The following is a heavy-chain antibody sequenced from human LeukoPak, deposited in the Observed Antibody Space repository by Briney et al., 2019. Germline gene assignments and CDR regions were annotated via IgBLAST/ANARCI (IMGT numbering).Heavy chain of an antibody. D-gene: IGHD3-16*01. CDR1: GYTFTSYG. CDR2: ISAYNGNT. Sequence: ASVKVSCKASGYTFTSYGISWVRQAPGQGLEWMGWISAYNGNTNYAQKLQGRVTMTTDTSTSTAYMELRSLRSDDTAVYYCARDPPGGMVVMFGGDYWGQGTLVTVSS. CDR3: ARDPPGGMVVMFGGDY. V-gene: IGHV1-18*01. J-gene: IGHJ4*02.